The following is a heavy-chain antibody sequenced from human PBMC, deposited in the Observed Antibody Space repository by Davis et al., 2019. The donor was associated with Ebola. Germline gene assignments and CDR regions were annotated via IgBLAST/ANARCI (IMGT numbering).Heavy chain of an antibody. D-gene: IGHD5-24*01. V-gene: IGHV4-39*07. J-gene: IGHJ4*02. Sequence: PSETLSLTCTVSGGSISTSTSYWGWIRQPPGKGLEWIGIMYYSGTTYYNSSLKSRVTISIDQSKMQFSLRLVSVTAADTAIYYCASPHQIRRRRCFDSWGQGNLVVVSS. CDR2: MYYSGTT. CDR1: GGSISTSTSY. CDR3: ASPHQIRRRRCFDS.